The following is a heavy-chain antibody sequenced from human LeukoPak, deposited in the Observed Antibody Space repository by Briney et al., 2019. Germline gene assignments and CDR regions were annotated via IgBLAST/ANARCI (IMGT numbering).Heavy chain of an antibody. J-gene: IGHJ6*02. V-gene: IGHV1-8*01. CDR3: AEDCSGGSCYYYYGMDV. Sequence: ASVKVSCKASGYTFTSYDINWVRQATGQGLEWMGWMNPNSGNTGYAQKFQGRVTMTRNTSISTAYMELSSLRSEDTAVYYCAEDCSGGSCYYYYGMDVWGQGTTVTVSS. CDR2: MNPNSGNT. CDR1: GYTFTSYD. D-gene: IGHD2-15*01.